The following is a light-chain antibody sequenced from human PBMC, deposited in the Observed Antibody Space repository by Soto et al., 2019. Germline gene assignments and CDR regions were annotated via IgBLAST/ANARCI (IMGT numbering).Light chain of an antibody. CDR3: CSYAATNRVL. CDR1: SSDVGSYNL. J-gene: IGLJ2*01. Sequence: QSALTQPASVSGSPGQSITISCTGTSSDVGSYNLVSWYQQHPGKAPKLMIYEGSKRPSGVSNRFSGSKSGNTASLTISGLQAEDESDYYCCSYAATNRVLFGGGTKLTVL. CDR2: EGS. V-gene: IGLV2-23*01.